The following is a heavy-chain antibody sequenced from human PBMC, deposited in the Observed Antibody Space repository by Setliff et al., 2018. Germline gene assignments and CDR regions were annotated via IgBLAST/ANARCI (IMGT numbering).Heavy chain of an antibody. D-gene: IGHD2-8*01. CDR3: SRLVRYCTTTTCQRASGAEF. CDR2: ISTYTGNT. V-gene: IGHV1-18*01. Sequence: ASVKVSCKASGYTFTSSGITWVRQAPGQGLEWMGWISTYTGNTKYAQKLQGRITMTTDTSTSTAYMELRSLTSDDTAVYYCSRLVRYCTTTTCQRASGAEFWGQGTLVPSPQ. J-gene: IGHJ4*02. CDR1: GYTFTSSG.